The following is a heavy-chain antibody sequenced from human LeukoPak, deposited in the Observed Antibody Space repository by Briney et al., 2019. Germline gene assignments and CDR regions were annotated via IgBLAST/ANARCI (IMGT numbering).Heavy chain of an antibody. V-gene: IGHV4-59*01. D-gene: IGHD5-12*01. Sequence: SETLSLTCTVSGGSISSYYWSWIRQPPGKGLEWIGYIYYSGSTNYTPSLKSRVTISVDTSKNQFSLKLSSVTAADTAVYYCARDRMEWLPTHYYGMDVWGQGTTVTVSS. CDR2: IYYSGST. CDR3: ARDRMEWLPTHYYGMDV. J-gene: IGHJ6*02. CDR1: GGSISSYY.